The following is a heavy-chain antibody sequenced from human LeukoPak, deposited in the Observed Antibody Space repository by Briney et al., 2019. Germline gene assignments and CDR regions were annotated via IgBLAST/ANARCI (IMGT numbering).Heavy chain of an antibody. J-gene: IGHJ5*02. CDR3: ARAVGQEWFLDRFDP. D-gene: IGHD3-3*01. CDR1: GVSISSGYYY. Sequence: SETLSLTCIVSGVSISSGYYYWNWIRQSPAKGLEWIGYFSHTGNTYYNPSLRSRVSISLDRSKNQFSLRLSSVTVADTAVYYCARAVGQEWFLDRFDPWGQGTLVTVSS. CDR2: FSHTGNT. V-gene: IGHV4-30-2*06.